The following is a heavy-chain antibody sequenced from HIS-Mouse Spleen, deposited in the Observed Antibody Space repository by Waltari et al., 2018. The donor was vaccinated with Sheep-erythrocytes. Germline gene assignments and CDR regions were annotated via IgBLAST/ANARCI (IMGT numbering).Heavy chain of an antibody. D-gene: IGHD4-17*01. J-gene: IGHJ5*02. CDR1: GGSISSGYYY. CDR3: ARTDYGDYFGWFDP. CDR2: IEYSRST. V-gene: IGHV4-30-4*01. Sequence: QVQLQESGPGLVKPSQTLSLTCTVSGGSISSGYYYWSWIRQPPGKGLGWVGYIEYSRSTYYNPSLKSRVTISVDTSKNQFSLKLSSVTAADTAVYYCARTDYGDYFGWFDPWGQGTLVTVSS.